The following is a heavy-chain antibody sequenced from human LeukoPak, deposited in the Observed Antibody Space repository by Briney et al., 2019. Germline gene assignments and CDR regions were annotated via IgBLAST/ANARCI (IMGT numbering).Heavy chain of an antibody. CDR1: GYTLTELS. CDR2: FDPKDGET. J-gene: IGHJ3*02. Sequence: ASVTVSCTVSGYTLTELSMHWVRQAPGKGLEWMGGFDPKDGETIYAQKFQGRVTMTEDTSTDTAYMELSSLRSEDTAVYYCATVAYDSSGDAFDIWGQGTMVTVSS. CDR3: ATVAYDSSGDAFDI. V-gene: IGHV1-24*01. D-gene: IGHD3-22*01.